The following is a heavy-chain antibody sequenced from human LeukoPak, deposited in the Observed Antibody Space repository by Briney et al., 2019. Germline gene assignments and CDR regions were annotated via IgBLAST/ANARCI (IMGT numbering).Heavy chain of an antibody. CDR1: GGTFSSYA. CDR3: ARDQDHIAVAGIDY. V-gene: IGHV1-69*06. Sequence: ASVKVSCKASGGTFSSYAISWVRQAPGQGLEWMGGIIPIFGTVNYAQKFQGRVTITADKSTSTAYMELSSLRSEDTAVYYCARDQDHIAVAGIDYWGQGTLVTVSS. D-gene: IGHD6-19*01. J-gene: IGHJ4*02. CDR2: IIPIFGTV.